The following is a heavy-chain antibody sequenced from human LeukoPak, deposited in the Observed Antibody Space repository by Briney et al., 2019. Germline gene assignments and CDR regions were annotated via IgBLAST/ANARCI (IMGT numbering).Heavy chain of an antibody. V-gene: IGHV3-21*01. CDR3: ARDKGHCTNGVCHSLDY. Sequence: PGGSLRLSCAASGFTFSSYSMNWVRQAPGKGLEWVSSISSSSSYIYYADSVKGRFTISRDNAKNSLYLQMNSLRAEDTAVYYCARDKGHCTNGVCHSLDYWGQGTLVTVSS. J-gene: IGHJ4*02. D-gene: IGHD2-8*01. CDR2: ISSSSSYI. CDR1: GFTFSSYS.